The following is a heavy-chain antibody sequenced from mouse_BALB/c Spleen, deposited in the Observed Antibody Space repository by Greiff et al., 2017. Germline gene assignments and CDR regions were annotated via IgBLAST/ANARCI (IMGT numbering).Heavy chain of an antibody. D-gene: IGHD1-1*01. J-gene: IGHJ3*01. CDR1: GDSITSGY. Sequence: VQLKESGPSLVKPSQTLSLTCSVTGDSITSGYWNWIRKFPGNKLEYMGYISYSGSTYYNPSLKSRISITRDTSKNQYYLQLNSVTTEDTATYYCARAYYYGSSPFAYWGQGTLVTVSA. CDR2: ISYSGST. V-gene: IGHV3-8*02. CDR3: ARAYYYGSSPFAY.